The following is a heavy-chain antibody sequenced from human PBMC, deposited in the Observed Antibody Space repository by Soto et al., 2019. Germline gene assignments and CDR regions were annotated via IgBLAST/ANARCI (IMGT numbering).Heavy chain of an antibody. V-gene: IGHV1-69*06. D-gene: IGHD5-12*01. CDR1: GCTFSSYA. CDR2: IIPIFGTA. Sequence: SVKVSCKASGCTFSSYAISWVRQAPGQGLEWMGGIIPIFGTANYAQKFQGRVTITADKSTSTAYMELSSLRSEDTAVYYCARANSGYGYYYGMDVWGQGTTVTVSS. J-gene: IGHJ6*02. CDR3: ARANSGYGYYYGMDV.